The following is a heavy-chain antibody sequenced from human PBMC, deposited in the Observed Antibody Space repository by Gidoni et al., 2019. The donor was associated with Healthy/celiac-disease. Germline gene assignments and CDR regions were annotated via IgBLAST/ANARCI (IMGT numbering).Heavy chain of an antibody. D-gene: IGHD7-27*01. Sequence: EVQLVESGGGLVQPGGSLRLPCAAYGCTLRTYWRHWVRPAPGKGLVWASGVISDGSSTTYADSVKGRFTISRDNAKNTLYLPMNSLRVEDTAVYSCAKTGDTAPYYYGMDVWGQGTTVTVSS. CDR2: VISDGSST. CDR3: AKTGDTAPYYYGMDV. V-gene: IGHV3-74*01. J-gene: IGHJ6*02. CDR1: GCTLRTYW.